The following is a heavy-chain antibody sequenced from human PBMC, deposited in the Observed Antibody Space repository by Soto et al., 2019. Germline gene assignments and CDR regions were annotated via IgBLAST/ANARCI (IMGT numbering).Heavy chain of an antibody. Sequence: QVQLQESGPGLVKPSQTLSLTCTVSGGSISSGGYYWSWIRQHPGKGLEWIGYIYYSGSTYYNPSLKSRVTISVDTSKNQFSLKLSSVTAADTAVYYCARELSQYCGGDCYLSYAFDIWGQGTMVTVSS. CDR1: GGSISSGGYY. J-gene: IGHJ3*02. V-gene: IGHV4-31*03. CDR3: ARELSQYCGGDCYLSYAFDI. CDR2: IYYSGST. D-gene: IGHD2-21*02.